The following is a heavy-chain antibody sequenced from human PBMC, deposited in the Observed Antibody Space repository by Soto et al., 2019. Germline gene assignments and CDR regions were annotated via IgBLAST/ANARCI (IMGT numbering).Heavy chain of an antibody. D-gene: IGHD2-15*01. CDR3: ARATPYYYYGMDV. CDR1: GGSISSGGDY. CDR2: IYYSGST. J-gene: IGHJ6*02. Sequence: QVQLQESGPGLVKPSQTLSLTCTVSGGSISSGGDYCSWIRQHPGKGLEWIGYIYYSGSTYYNPSLKSRVTLSVDTSKNHFSLKLSSVTAADTAVYYCARATPYYYYGMDVWGQGTTVTVSS. V-gene: IGHV4-31*03.